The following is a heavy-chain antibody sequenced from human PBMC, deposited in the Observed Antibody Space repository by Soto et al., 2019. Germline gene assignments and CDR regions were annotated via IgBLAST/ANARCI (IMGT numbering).Heavy chain of an antibody. CDR2: ISGSGGST. CDR3: AKYFYGSGIFYSPPHYYYYMDF. J-gene: IGHJ6*03. V-gene: IGHV3-23*01. CDR1: GFTFSSYA. Sequence: GGSLRLSCAASGFTFSSYAMSWVRHAPGKGLEWVSAISGSGGSTYYADSEKGRFTISKDNSKNTHYLQMNSLRPEDTAVYCYAKYFYGSGIFYSPPHYYYYMDFWGNGSTGNVFS. D-gene: IGHD3-10*01.